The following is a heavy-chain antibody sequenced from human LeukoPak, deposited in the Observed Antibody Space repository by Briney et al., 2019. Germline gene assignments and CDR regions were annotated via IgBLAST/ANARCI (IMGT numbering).Heavy chain of an antibody. CDR1: GGSISYYY. D-gene: IGHD2-2*01. CDR2: IYYSGTT. CDR3: ARVSCSSTSCPRRDALDV. Sequence: SETLSLTCTVSGGSISYYYWSWIRQPPGKGLEWVGYIYYSGTTNYNPSLTGRVTISVDTSKNQFSLNLTSVTTADTAVYYRARVSCSSTSCPRRDALDVWGQGTMVTVSS. J-gene: IGHJ3*01. V-gene: IGHV4-59*01.